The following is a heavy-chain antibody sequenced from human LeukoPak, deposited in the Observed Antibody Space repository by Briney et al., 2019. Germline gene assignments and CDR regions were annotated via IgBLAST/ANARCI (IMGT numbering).Heavy chain of an antibody. J-gene: IGHJ4*02. D-gene: IGHD6-19*01. CDR2: VIPILGIA. CDR1: GYTFTSYY. CDR3: ARDLYSSGWYYFDY. Sequence: ATVKVSCKASGYTFTSYYMHWVRQAPGQGLEWMGRVIPILGIANYAQKFQGRVTITADKSTSTAYMELSSLRSEDTAVYYCARDLYSSGWYYFDYWGQGTLVTVSS. V-gene: IGHV1-69*04.